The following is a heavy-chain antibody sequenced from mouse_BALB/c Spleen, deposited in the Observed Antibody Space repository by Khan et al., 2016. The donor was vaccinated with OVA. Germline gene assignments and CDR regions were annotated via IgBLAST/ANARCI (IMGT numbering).Heavy chain of an antibody. J-gene: IGHJ3*01. Sequence: QVRLQQSGAELMKPGASVKISCKATGYTFRSSWIEWVKQRPGHGLEWIGEILPGTGSTNYNEKFKGKATFTADTSSNPAYMQLSSLTSEDSAVDYCARWGPYGNFGPYWGQGTLVTVSA. CDR2: ILPGTGST. D-gene: IGHD2-1*01. V-gene: IGHV1-9*01. CDR1: GYTFRSSW. CDR3: ARWGPYGNFGPY.